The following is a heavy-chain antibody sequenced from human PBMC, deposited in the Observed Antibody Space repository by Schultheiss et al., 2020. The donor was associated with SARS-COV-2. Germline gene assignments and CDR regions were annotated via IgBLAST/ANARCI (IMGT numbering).Heavy chain of an antibody. J-gene: IGHJ4*02. Sequence: GGSLRLSCAASGFTFSFYGMHWVRQAPGKGLEWVAVISYDGSNKYYADSVKGRFTISRDNSKNTLYLQMNSLRAEDTAVYYCAKDEGGYYDSSGYFDYWGQGTLVTVSS. CDR2: ISYDGSNK. D-gene: IGHD3-22*01. CDR3: AKDEGGYYDSSGYFDY. CDR1: GFTFSFYG. V-gene: IGHV3-30*18.